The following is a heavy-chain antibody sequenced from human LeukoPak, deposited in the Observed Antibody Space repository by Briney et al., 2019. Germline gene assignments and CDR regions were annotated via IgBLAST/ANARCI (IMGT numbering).Heavy chain of an antibody. CDR2: IYYSGST. CDR1: GGSISSYY. V-gene: IGHV4-59*01. Sequence: SETLSLTCTVSGGSISSYYWSWIRQPPGKGLEWIGYIYYSGSTNYNPSLKSRVTISVDTSKNQFSLKLSSVTAADTAVYYCARGAHRIATTSKIGYWGQGTLVTVSS. CDR3: ARGAHRIATTSKIGY. D-gene: IGHD6-13*01. J-gene: IGHJ4*02.